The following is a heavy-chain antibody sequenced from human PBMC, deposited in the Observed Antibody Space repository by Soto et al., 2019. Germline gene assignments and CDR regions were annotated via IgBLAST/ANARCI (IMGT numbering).Heavy chain of an antibody. CDR2: ISAYNGNT. CDR1: GYTFTSYG. D-gene: IGHD6-13*01. CDR3: ARDRPTAGTLGMDV. J-gene: IGHJ6*02. V-gene: IGHV1-18*01. Sequence: QVQLVQSGAEVKKPGASVKVSCKASGYTFTSYGISWVRQAPGQGLEWMGWISAYNGNTNYAQKRKGRVTLTADTSTSTAYMELRSMRSDDTAVYYCARDRPTAGTLGMDVWGQGTTVTVSS.